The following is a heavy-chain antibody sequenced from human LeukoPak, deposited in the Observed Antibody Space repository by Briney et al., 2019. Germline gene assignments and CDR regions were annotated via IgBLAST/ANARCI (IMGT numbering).Heavy chain of an antibody. V-gene: IGHV4-61*08. CDR3: ARTPYFDY. J-gene: IGHJ4*02. CDR2: IYYSGST. Sequence: ESSETLSLTCAVSGGSISSGGYSWSWIRQPPGKGLEWIGYIYYSGSTNYNPSLKSRVTISVDTSKNQFSLKLSSVTAADTAVYYCARTPYFDYWGQGTLVTVSS. CDR1: GGSISSGGYS.